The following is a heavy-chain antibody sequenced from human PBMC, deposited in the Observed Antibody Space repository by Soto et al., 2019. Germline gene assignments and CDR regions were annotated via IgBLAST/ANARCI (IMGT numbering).Heavy chain of an antibody. V-gene: IGHV3-7*01. CDR2: IKQDGSEK. Sequence: VSLRLSCAAXGFTFSSYWMSWVRQAPGKGLEWVANIKQDGSEKYYVDSVKGRFTISRDNAKNSLYLQMNSLRAEDTAVYYCATYYDFWSGPDPYGMDVWGQGATVTVSS. J-gene: IGHJ6*02. CDR1: GFTFSSYW. CDR3: ATYYDFWSGPDPYGMDV. D-gene: IGHD3-3*01.